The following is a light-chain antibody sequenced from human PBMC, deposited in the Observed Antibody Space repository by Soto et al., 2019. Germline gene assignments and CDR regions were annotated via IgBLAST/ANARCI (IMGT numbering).Light chain of an antibody. J-gene: IGLJ1*01. Sequence: QSVLTQPPSASGTPGQGVTISCSGSTSNIGSIYVYWYQQLPGTAPKLLIYRNNQRPSGVPDRFSGSKSGTSASLAISGLRSDDEADYFCASCDDSLNGFYAYGPGTKVTV. CDR2: RNN. CDR1: TSNIGSIY. CDR3: ASCDDSLNGFYA. V-gene: IGLV1-47*01.